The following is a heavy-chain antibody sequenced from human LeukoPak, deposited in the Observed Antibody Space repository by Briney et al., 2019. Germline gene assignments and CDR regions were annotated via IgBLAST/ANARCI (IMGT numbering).Heavy chain of an antibody. J-gene: IGHJ5*02. V-gene: IGHV3-21*04. CDR3: AKGGDMVRGVYNWFDH. CDR2: ISSSSGYI. D-gene: IGHD3-10*01. CDR1: GFTFNSYS. Sequence: GGSLRLSCAASGFTFNSYSMNWVRQTPGKGLEWVSSISSSSGYINYADSVKGRFTVSRDNAKNSLYLQMNSLRAEDTAVYFCAKGGDMVRGVYNWFDHWGQGTLVTVSS.